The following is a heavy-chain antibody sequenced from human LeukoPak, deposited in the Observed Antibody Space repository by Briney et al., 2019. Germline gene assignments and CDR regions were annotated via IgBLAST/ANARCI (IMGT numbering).Heavy chain of an antibody. D-gene: IGHD6-13*01. V-gene: IGHV3-23*01. CDR2: ISGGGGNT. J-gene: IGHJ4*02. CDR1: GFTFSNYA. CDR3: AKGRAAAAGILDY. Sequence: GGSLRLSCAASGFTFSNYAMSWVRQAPGKGLEWVSSISGGGGNTYYADSVKGRFTISRDNSKNTLYLQMNSLRAEDTAVYYCAKGRAAAAGILDYWGQGTLVTVSS.